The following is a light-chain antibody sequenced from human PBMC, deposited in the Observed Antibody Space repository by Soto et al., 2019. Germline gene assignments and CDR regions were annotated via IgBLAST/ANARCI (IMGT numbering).Light chain of an antibody. V-gene: IGKV1-5*01. CDR2: DAS. CDR3: QQYNSYSRT. J-gene: IGKJ1*01. CDR1: RSISSW. Sequence: INLTHSPSTLSASDWYRVTITFRASRSISSWLAWYQQKPGKAPKLLIYDASSLESGVPSRFSGSGSGTEFTLTISSLQPDDFATYYCQQYNSYSRTFGQGTKVDIK.